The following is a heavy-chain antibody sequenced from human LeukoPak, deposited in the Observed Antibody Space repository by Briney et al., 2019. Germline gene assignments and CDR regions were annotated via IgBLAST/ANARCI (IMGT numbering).Heavy chain of an antibody. V-gene: IGHV3-74*01. CDR1: GFTFSKNW. CDR3: ARGTSAGGPISPFDF. CDR2: IQGDGSNT. D-gene: IGHD6-13*01. J-gene: IGHJ4*02. Sequence: PXGSLRLSCVASGFTFSKNWMHWVRQAPGKGVVWVSRIQGDGSNTNYADSVKGRFSISRDNAKNTVYLQMNSLRAEDTGIYYCARGTSAGGPISPFDFWGQGTVVTVSS.